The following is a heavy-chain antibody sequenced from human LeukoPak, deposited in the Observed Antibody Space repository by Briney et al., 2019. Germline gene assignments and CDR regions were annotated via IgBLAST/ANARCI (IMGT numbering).Heavy chain of an antibody. Sequence: ASETLSLTCTVSGGSISSSSYYWGWIRQPPGKGLEWIGSIYYSGSTNYNPSLKSRVTISVDTSKNQFSLKLRSVTAADTAVYYCARLGLARNYYYYYMDVWGKGTTVTISS. D-gene: IGHD3/OR15-3a*01. CDR3: ARLGLARNYYYYYMDV. CDR1: GGSISSSSYY. CDR2: IYYSGST. J-gene: IGHJ6*03. V-gene: IGHV4-39*07.